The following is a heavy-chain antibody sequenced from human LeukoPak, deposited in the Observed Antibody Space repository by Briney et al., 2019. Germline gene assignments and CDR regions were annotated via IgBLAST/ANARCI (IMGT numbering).Heavy chain of an antibody. CDR2: IYYSGST. CDR3: ARTRGYSYGLPWFDP. D-gene: IGHD5-18*01. V-gene: IGHV4-31*03. J-gene: IGHJ5*02. CDR1: GGSISSGGYY. Sequence: SETLSLTCTVSGGSISSGGYYWSWIRQHPGKGLEWIGYIYYSGSTYYNPSLKSRVTISVDTSKNQFSLKLSSVTAADTAVYYCARTRGYSYGLPWFDPWGQGTLVTVSS.